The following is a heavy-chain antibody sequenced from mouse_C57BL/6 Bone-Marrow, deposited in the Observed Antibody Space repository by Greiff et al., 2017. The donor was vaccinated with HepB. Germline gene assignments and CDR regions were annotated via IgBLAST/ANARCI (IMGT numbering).Heavy chain of an antibody. CDR3: ASDDGYHGGFAY. CDR1: GYTFTDYN. J-gene: IGHJ3*01. Sequence: VQLKQSGPELVKPGASVKIPCKASGYTFTDYNMDWVKQSHGKSLEWIGDINPNNGGTIYNQKFKGKATLTVDKSSSTAYMQLSSLTSEDSAVYFCASDDGYHGGFAYWGQGTLVTVSA. D-gene: IGHD2-3*01. CDR2: INPNNGGT. V-gene: IGHV1-18*01.